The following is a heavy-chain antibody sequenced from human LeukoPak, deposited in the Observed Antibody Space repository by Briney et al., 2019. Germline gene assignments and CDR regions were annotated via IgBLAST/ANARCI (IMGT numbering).Heavy chain of an antibody. V-gene: IGHV6-1*01. CDR1: GDSVSSNSAG. D-gene: IGHD1-26*01. Sequence: SQTLSLTCAISGDSVSSNSAGWNWIRQSPSSGLEWLGRTYYRSKWYNEYAVSVKGRITINPDTSKNQFSLQLNSVTPEDTAVYYCVSGKQWIDYWGQGTLVTVSS. CDR3: VSGKQWIDY. CDR2: TYYRSKWYN. J-gene: IGHJ4*02.